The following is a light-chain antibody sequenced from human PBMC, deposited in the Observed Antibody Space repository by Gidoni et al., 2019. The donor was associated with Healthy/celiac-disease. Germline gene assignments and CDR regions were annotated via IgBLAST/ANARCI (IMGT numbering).Light chain of an antibody. V-gene: IGKV1-5*03. Sequence: EIQMNQSPSTLSASVGDRVTITCRASQSISNWLAWYQQKPGKAPKLLIYKASSLESGVPSRFSGSGSGTEFTLTISSLQPDDFATYYCQQYNSYSRALTFGGGTKVEIK. CDR1: QSISNW. J-gene: IGKJ4*01. CDR3: QQYNSYSRALT. CDR2: KAS.